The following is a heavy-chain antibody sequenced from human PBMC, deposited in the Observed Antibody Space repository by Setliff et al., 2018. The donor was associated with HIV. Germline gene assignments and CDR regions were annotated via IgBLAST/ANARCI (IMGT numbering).Heavy chain of an antibody. CDR1: GCTFSSYA. CDR2: IIPIFGTA. J-gene: IGHJ6*03. V-gene: IGHV1-69*13. CDR3: ARASREREGKGYYYYMDV. Sequence: GASVKVSCKASGCTFSSYAISWVRQAPGQGLEWMGGIIPIFGTANYAQKFQGRVTITADESTSTASMELSSLRSDDTAVYYCARASREREGKGYYYYMDVWGKGTTVTVSS. D-gene: IGHD1-26*01.